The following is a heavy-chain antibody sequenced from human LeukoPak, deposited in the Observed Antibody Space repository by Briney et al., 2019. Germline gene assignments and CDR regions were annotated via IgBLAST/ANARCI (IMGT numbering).Heavy chain of an antibody. CDR2: ISSNVGST. V-gene: IGHV3-64*01. D-gene: IGHD3-22*01. CDR1: GFTFSSYA. Sequence: GGSLRLSCAASGFTFSSYAMHCVRHAPGKGVEYVSAISSNVGSTYYANTVKGRFTLPRDNSKNTLYLQMGSVRAEDMSVYYCARPYYYDSSDYYYSYWGQGTLVTVSS. J-gene: IGHJ4*02. CDR3: ARPYYYDSSDYYYSY.